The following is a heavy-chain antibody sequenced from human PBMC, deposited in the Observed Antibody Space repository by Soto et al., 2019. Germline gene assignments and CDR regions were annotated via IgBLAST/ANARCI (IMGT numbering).Heavy chain of an antibody. Sequence: PSETLSLTCSVSGDSISSSTYFWGWVRQPPGKGLEWIGSIYYSGSTYYNPSLKSRVTISVDTSKNHFSLKLRSVTAADTAVYYCARHLGEGYFDYWSQGTLVTVSS. CDR3: ARHLGEGYFDY. J-gene: IGHJ4*02. CDR1: GDSISSSTYF. CDR2: IYYSGST. V-gene: IGHV4-39*01.